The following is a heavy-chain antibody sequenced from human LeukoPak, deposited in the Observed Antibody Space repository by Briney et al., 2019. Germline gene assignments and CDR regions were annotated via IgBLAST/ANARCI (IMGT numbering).Heavy chain of an antibody. CDR3: VKDASLGTLHAFDI. D-gene: IGHD1-7*01. Sequence: GGSLRLSCSASGFTFSNYAMHWVRQAPGKGLGHVSAISYNGGSTYYADSVKGRFTISRDNSRNTLYLQMSSLRAEDTAVYYCVKDASLGTLHAFDIWGQGTMVTVSS. CDR1: GFTFSNYA. V-gene: IGHV3-64D*09. CDR2: ISYNGGST. J-gene: IGHJ3*02.